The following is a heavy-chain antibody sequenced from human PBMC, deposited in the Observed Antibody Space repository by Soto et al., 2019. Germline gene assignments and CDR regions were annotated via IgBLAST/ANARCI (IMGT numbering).Heavy chain of an antibody. CDR3: AKRTVGWYFDL. V-gene: IGHV3-23*01. CDR1: GFTFSIYA. J-gene: IGHJ2*01. D-gene: IGHD4-17*01. Sequence: HPWGSLRLSCAVSGFTFSIYAMSWVRQAPGKGLEWVSVISGSGGSTYSADSVKGRFTISRDNSKNTLYLQMNSLRAEDTAVYYCAKRTVGWYFDLWGRGTLVTV. CDR2: ISGSGGST.